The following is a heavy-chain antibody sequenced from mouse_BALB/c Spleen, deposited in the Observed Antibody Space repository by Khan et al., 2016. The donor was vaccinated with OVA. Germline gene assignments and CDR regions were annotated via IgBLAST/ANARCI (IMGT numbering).Heavy chain of an antibody. J-gene: IGHJ3*01. CDR2: ISPGSGDT. CDR1: GYTFTDFY. D-gene: IGHD1-2*01. CDR3: ASRNYFGYTFAY. V-gene: IGHV1-77*01. Sequence: QVRLQQSGAELARPGASVKLSCKASGYTFTDFYINWVKQRTGQGLEWIGEISPGSGDTFYNERFKDKATLTADKSSNTAYMQLSSLTSEASAVXYCASRNYFGYTFAYWGQGTLVTVSA.